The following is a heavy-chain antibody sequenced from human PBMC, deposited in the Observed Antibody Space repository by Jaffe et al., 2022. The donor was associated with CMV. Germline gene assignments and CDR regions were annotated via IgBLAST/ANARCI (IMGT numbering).Heavy chain of an antibody. D-gene: IGHD3-22*01. CDR2: IHHRGNT. V-gene: IGHV4-4*02. CDR1: GDSIINDNW. Sequence: QVQLQESGPGLVKPSGTLSLTCAVSGDSIINDNWWSWVRQSPGKGPEWIGEIHHRGNTNYNPSLESRVTISIDKSKNQISLNLWSVTATDTAVYYCARGTGLHYSDISGLRGWFAAWGQGTLVTVSS. J-gene: IGHJ5*02. CDR3: ARGTGLHYSDISGLRGWFAA.